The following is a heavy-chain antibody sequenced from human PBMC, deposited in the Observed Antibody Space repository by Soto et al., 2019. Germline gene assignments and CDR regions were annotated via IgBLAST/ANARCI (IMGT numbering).Heavy chain of an antibody. CDR2: IWYDGSNE. D-gene: IGHD3-10*01. J-gene: IGHJ6*02. Sequence: GGSLRLSCAASGFTFSNYDMDWVRQAPGKGLEWVAVIWYDGSNEYYADSVKGRFTISRDNSKDTLYLQLNSLRAEDTAVYYCARNRGGSGSKSYYYYGMDVWGQGTTVTVSS. V-gene: IGHV3-33*01. CDR1: GFTFSNYD. CDR3: ARNRGGSGSKSYYYYGMDV.